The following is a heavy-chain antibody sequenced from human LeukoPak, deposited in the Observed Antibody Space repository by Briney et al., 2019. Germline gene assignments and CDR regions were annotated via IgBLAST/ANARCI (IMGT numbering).Heavy chain of an antibody. Sequence: PSETLSLTCAVSGGSISSGNWWSWIRQSPGKGLEWIGEIYHTGSTNYNPSLKSRVTISVDKSKNRFSLMLSSMTAADTAVYYCARTEEGYYGSGTTQAWGQGTLVTVSS. CDR2: IYHTGST. V-gene: IGHV4-4*02. CDR1: GGSISSGNW. CDR3: ARTEEGYYGSGTTQA. D-gene: IGHD3-10*01. J-gene: IGHJ5*02.